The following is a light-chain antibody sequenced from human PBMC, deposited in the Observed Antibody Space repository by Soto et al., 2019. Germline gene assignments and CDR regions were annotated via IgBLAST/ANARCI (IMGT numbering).Light chain of an antibody. J-gene: IGKJ4*01. CDR2: DAS. V-gene: IGKV3-11*01. CDR3: QQYATDPLT. Sequence: EIVLTQSPATLSLSPGERATLSCWASQSVSNYFVWYQQKPGQAPRLLIYDASKRATGIPARFSGSGSGTDFTLTISSLEPEDFVAYYCQQYATDPLTFGGGTKVDIK. CDR1: QSVSNY.